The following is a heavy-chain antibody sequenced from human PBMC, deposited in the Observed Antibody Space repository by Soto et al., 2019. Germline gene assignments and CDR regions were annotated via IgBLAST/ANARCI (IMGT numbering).Heavy chain of an antibody. CDR2: IYSGGST. CDR1: GFTVSSNY. Sequence: PGGSLRLSYAASGFTVSSNYMSWVRQAPGKGLEWVSVIYSGGSTYYADSVKGRFTISRDNSKNTLYLQMNSLRAEDTAVYYCARDDGGGGEGFDYWGQGTLVTVSS. V-gene: IGHV3-66*01. D-gene: IGHD2-21*01. J-gene: IGHJ4*02. CDR3: ARDDGGGGEGFDY.